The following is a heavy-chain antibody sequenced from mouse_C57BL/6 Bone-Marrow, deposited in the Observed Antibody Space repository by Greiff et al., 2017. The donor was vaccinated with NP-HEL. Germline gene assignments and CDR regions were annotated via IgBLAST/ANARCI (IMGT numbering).Heavy chain of an antibody. Sequence: VQLQQSGAELVRPGASVKLSCKASGYTFTDYYINWVKPRPGQGLEWIARIYPGSGNTYYNEKFKGKATLTAEKSSSTAYMQLSSLTSEDSAVYFCARSGLFFDYWGQGTTLTVSS. CDR1: GYTFTDYY. J-gene: IGHJ2*01. CDR2: IYPGSGNT. V-gene: IGHV1-76*01. CDR3: ARSGLFFDY. D-gene: IGHD3-1*01.